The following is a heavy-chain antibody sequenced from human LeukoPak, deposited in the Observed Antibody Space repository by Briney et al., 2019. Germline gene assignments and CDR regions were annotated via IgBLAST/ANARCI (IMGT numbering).Heavy chain of an antibody. V-gene: IGHV3-30*03. CDR1: GFSFNGYA. CDR2: ISYDGSNK. Sequence: GGSLRLSCEGSGFSFNGYAMSWVRQAPGKGLEWVAVISYDGSNKYYADSVKGRFTISRDNAKNSLYLQMNSLRAEDTAVYYCARVGGRRSYYYDSSGYYYFDYWGQGTLVTVSS. CDR3: ARVGGRRSYYYDSSGYYYFDY. D-gene: IGHD3-22*01. J-gene: IGHJ4*02.